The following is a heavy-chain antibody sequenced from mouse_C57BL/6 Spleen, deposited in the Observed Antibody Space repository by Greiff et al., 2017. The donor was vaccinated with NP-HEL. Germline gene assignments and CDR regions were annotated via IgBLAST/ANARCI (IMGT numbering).Heavy chain of an antibody. CDR3: TVLLRYYYAMDY. V-gene: IGHV6-6*01. D-gene: IGHD2-10*01. J-gene: IGHJ4*01. CDR2: IRNKANNHAT. CDR1: GFTFSDAW. Sequence: EVKLMESGGGLVQPGGSMKLSCAASGFTFSDAWMDWVRQSPEKGLEWVAEIRNKANNHATYYAESVKGRFTISRDDSKSSVYLQMNSLRAEDTGIYYCTVLLRYYYAMDYWGQGTSVTVSS.